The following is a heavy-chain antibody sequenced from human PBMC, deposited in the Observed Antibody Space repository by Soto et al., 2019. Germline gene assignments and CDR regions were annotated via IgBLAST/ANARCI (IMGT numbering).Heavy chain of an antibody. V-gene: IGHV6-1*01. CDR3: AREGIAARLPYYYGMDV. J-gene: IGHJ6*02. Sequence: QTLSLTCAISGDSVSSNSAAWNWIRQSPSRGLEWLGRTYYRSKWYNDYAVSVKSRITINPDTSKNQFSLQLNSVTPEDTAVYYCAREGIAARLPYYYGMDVWGQGTTVTVSS. D-gene: IGHD6-6*01. CDR2: TYYRSKWYN. CDR1: GDSVSSNSAA.